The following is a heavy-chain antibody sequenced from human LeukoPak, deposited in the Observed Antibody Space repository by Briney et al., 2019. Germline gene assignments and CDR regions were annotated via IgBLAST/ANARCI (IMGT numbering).Heavy chain of an antibody. D-gene: IGHD6-19*01. V-gene: IGHV1-18*04. CDR3: ARDTPVAVGGYFDF. J-gene: IGHJ4*02. CDR2: ISAYNGDT. CDR1: GYTLASYG. Sequence: ASEKVSCKTSGYTLASYGISWVRQAPGQGLEWMGWISAYNGDTIYAQRFQGRVTMTTDTTTSTAFMELRSLGSDDTAVYYCARDTPVAVGGYFDFWGQGTQVTVSS.